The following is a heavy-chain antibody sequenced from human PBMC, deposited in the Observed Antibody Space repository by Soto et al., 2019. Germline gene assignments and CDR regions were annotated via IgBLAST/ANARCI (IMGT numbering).Heavy chain of an antibody. V-gene: IGHV3-30*18. D-gene: IGHD2-15*01. CDR2: ISYDGSNK. Sequence: QVQLVESGGGVVQPGRSLRLSCAASGFTFSSYGMHWVRQAPGKGLEWVAVISYDGSNKYYADSVKGRFTISRDNSKNTLYLQMNSRRAEDTAVYYCAKLSNGAGGYWGQGTLVTVSS. CDR1: GFTFSSYG. J-gene: IGHJ4*02. CDR3: AKLSNGAGGY.